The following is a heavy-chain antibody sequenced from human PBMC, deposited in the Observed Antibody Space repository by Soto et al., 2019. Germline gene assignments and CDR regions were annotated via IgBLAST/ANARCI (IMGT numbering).Heavy chain of an antibody. Sequence: GGSLRLSCAASGFTFSSYAMSWVRQAPGKGLEWVSATSGSGGSTYYADSVKGRFTISRDNSKNTLYLQMNSLRAEDTALYYCAKPPYYDFWSGHFDYWGQGPRSPSPQ. CDR1: GFTFSSYA. CDR3: AKPPYYDFWSGHFDY. V-gene: IGHV3-23*01. CDR2: TSGSGGST. D-gene: IGHD3-3*01. J-gene: IGHJ4*02.